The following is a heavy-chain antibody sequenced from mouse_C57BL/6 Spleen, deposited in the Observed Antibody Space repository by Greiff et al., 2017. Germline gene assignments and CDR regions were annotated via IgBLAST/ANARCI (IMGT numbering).Heavy chain of an antibody. CDR2: IYPGSGDT. CDR3: ARDYEGGFDY. Sequence: EVQLQQSGAELVKPGASVKLSCKASGFTITDYYIHWVKQRTGQGLEWIGRIYPGSGDTKYDPKFQGKATLTADTSSNTAYMQLSSLTSEDTAVYCCARDYEGGFDYWGQGTTLTVSA. D-gene: IGHD2-4*01. J-gene: IGHJ2*01. CDR1: GFTITDYY. V-gene: IGHV14-2*01.